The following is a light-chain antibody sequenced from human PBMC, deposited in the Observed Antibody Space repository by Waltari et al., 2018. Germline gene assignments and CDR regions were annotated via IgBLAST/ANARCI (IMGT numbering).Light chain of an antibody. CDR3: QQSYSTPFT. J-gene: IGKJ3*01. CDR2: AAS. V-gene: IGKV1-39*01. Sequence: DIQMTQSPSSLSASVGDRVTITCRASQSISRYLNGYQQKPGKAPKLLIYAASSLQSGGPSRFSGSGSGTDFTLTISSLQPEDFATDYCQQSYSTPFTFGPGTKVDIK. CDR1: QSISRY.